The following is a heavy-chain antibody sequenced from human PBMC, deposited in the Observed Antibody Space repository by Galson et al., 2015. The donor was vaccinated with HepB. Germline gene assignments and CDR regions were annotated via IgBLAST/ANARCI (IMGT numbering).Heavy chain of an antibody. CDR3: ARDPTYYYGSGTFGYFDY. D-gene: IGHD3-10*01. CDR2: ISSSSYI. CDR1: GFTFSSYS. J-gene: IGHJ4*02. Sequence: SLRLSCAASGFTFSSYSMNWVRQTPGKGLEWVSSISSSSYIYYADSVKGRFTISRDNAKNSLYLQMNSLRAEDTAVYYCARDPTYYYGSGTFGYFDYWGQGTLVTVSS. V-gene: IGHV3-21*01.